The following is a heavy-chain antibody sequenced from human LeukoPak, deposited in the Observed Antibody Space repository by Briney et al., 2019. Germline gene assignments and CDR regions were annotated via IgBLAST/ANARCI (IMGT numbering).Heavy chain of an antibody. CDR3: ARADIVVVPASDY. Sequence: GGSLRLSCAASGLTFSDYYMSWIRQAPGKGLEWVSYISSSGSTIYYADSVKGRFTISRDNAKNSLYLQMNSLRAEDTAVYYCARADIVVVPASDYWGQGTLVTVSS. CDR1: GLTFSDYY. J-gene: IGHJ4*02. V-gene: IGHV3-11*01. CDR2: ISSSGSTI. D-gene: IGHD2-2*01.